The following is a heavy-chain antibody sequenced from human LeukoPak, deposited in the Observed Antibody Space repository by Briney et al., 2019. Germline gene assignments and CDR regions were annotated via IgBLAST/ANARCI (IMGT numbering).Heavy chain of an antibody. CDR1: GFTFSSYA. V-gene: IGHV3-30*02. J-gene: IGHJ4*02. CDR2: IRHDGNRK. CDR3: AKLLLETGGIGEEFDY. D-gene: IGHD3-22*01. Sequence: GGSLRLSCAASGFTFSSYAMYWVRQAPGKGLEWVAFIRHDGNRKYYADSVKGRFTIYRDNSKNTLYLQMNSLTSEDTAVYYCAKLLLETGGIGEEFDYWGQGTLVTVSS.